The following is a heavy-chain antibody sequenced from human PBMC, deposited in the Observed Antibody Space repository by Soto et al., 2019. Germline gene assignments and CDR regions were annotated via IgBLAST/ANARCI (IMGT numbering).Heavy chain of an antibody. V-gene: IGHV1-18*01. J-gene: IGHJ5*02. CDR2: ISTYNGDT. CDR1: GYAFTTYG. D-gene: IGHD3-3*01. CDR3: ARDDSIFGVVIPNWFDP. Sequence: ASVKVSCKASGYAFTTYGISWVRQAPGQGLEWMGWISTYNGDTNYTENYQGRVTLTTDTSTSTAYMELKSLRSDDTAVYYCARDDSIFGVVIPNWFDPWGQGTLVTVSS.